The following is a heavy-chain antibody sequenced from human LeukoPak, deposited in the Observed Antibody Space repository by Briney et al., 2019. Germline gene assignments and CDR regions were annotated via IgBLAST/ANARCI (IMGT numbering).Heavy chain of an antibody. CDR3: ARSRLLWFGELLRMDV. CDR2: ISSSGSTI. CDR1: GFTFSDYY. J-gene: IGHJ6*03. D-gene: IGHD3-10*01. V-gene: IGHV3-11*04. Sequence: GGSLRLSCAASGFTFSDYYMSWIRQAPGKGLEWVSYISSSGSTIYYADSVKGRFTISRDNAKNSLYLQMNSLRAEDTAVYYCARSRLLWFGELLRMDVWGKGTTVTISS.